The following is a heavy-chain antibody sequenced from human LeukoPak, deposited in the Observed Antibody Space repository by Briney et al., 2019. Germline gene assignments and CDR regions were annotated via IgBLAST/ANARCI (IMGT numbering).Heavy chain of an antibody. CDR2: IYTSGST. J-gene: IGHJ4*02. D-gene: IGHD6-13*01. CDR1: GGSISSGSYY. CDR3: ARDIGDGYSSSWSFDY. V-gene: IGHV4-61*02. Sequence: SQTLSLTCTVSGGSISSGSYYWSWIRQPAGKGLEWIGRIYTSGSTNYNPSFKSRVTISVDTSKNQFSLKLSSVTAADTAVYYCARDIGDGYSSSWSFDYWGQGTLVTVSS.